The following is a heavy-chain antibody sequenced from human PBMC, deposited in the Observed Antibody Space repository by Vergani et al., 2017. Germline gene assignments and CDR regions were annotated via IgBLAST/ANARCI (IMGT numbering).Heavy chain of an antibody. Sequence: EVQLVASGGGLVQPGRSLRLSCAASGFTFDDYAMHWVRQVPGKGLEWVSGIKWNSDSKAYADSVKGLFTISRDNARNSLYLEMNSLTSEDTAIYYCAKGCGATTAGFAYWGQGTRVTVSS. J-gene: IGHJ4*02. CDR3: AKGCGATTAGFAY. D-gene: IGHD2-21*01. V-gene: IGHV3-9*01. CDR2: IKWNSDSK. CDR1: GFTFDDYA.